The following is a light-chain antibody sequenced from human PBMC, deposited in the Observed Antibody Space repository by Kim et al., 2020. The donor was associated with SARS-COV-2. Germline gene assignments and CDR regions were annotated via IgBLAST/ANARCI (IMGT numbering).Light chain of an antibody. CDR3: MIWYSSAWV. Sequence: TCTLRSGINVGIHRIYWYQQKAGSPPQDLLRYKSDSDKEQGSGVPSRFSGSKDASANAGILLISGLQSEDEADYFCMIWYSSAWVFGGGTKLTVL. CDR1: SGINVGIHR. J-gene: IGLJ3*02. CDR2: YKSDSDK. V-gene: IGLV5-45*01.